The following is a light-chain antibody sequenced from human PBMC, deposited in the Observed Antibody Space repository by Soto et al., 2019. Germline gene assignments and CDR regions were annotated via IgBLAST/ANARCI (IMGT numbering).Light chain of an antibody. V-gene: IGKV3-15*01. CDR3: QQYNNWPPWT. CDR1: QRVSSN. J-gene: IGKJ1*01. CDR2: GAS. Sequence: EIVMTQSPATLSVSPGERATLSCRASQRVSSNLAWYQQKPGQAPRLIIYGASTSATGIPARFSGSGSETEFTLTISSLQSEDFAVYYCQQYNNWPPWTFGQGTKVEIK.